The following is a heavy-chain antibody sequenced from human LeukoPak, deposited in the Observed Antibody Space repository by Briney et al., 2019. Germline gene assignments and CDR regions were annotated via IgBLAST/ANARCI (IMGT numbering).Heavy chain of an antibody. CDR2: INPNSGGT. D-gene: IGHD5-18*01. J-gene: IGHJ6*03. CDR1: GYTFTGYY. V-gene: IGHV1-2*02. CDR3: ARDNFYSYGPYYYYYYMDV. Sequence: GASVKVSCKASGYTFTGYYMHWVRQAPGQGLEWMGWINPNSGGTNYAQKFQGRVTMTRDTSISTAYMELSRLRSDDTAVYYCARDNFYSYGPYYYYYYMDVWGTGTTVTVSS.